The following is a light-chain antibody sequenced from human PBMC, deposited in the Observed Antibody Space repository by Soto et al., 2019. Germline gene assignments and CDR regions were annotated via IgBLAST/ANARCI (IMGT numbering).Light chain of an antibody. V-gene: IGKV1-5*03. CDR3: QQYHTWWT. J-gene: IGKJ1*01. Sequence: DIQMTQSLSTLSASVGDSVTITCRASQSIDSWLAWYQQISGKAPKLLIYTTSILESGVPSRFSGSGSGTEFTLTISGLQPDDFATYYCQQYHTWWTFGQGTKV. CDR1: QSIDSW. CDR2: TTS.